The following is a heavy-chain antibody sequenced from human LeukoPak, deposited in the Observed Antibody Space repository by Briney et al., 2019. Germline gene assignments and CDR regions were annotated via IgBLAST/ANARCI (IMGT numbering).Heavy chain of an antibody. J-gene: IGHJ5*02. CDR2: IYTSGSA. CDR3: ARGIPHFDP. CDR1: GVSISGYY. V-gene: IGHV4-4*07. Sequence: PSETLSLTCSVSGVSISGYYWSWIRQPAGKGLEWIGRIYTSGSANYNPSLKSRATMSVDTSKNQFSLKMNSVTAADTAVYYCARGIPHFDPWGQGTLVTVSS.